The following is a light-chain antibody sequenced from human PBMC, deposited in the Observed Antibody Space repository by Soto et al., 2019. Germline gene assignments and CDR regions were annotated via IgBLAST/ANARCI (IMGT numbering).Light chain of an antibody. CDR2: AAS. CDR3: QQLNSYPF. Sequence: DIQLTQSPSFLSASVGDRVTITCRASQGISSYLAWYQQKPGKAPKLLIYAASTLQSGDPSRFSGSGSGTEFTLTISSLQPEDFATYYCQQLNSYPFFGQGTKLEIK. J-gene: IGKJ2*01. CDR1: QGISSY. V-gene: IGKV1-9*01.